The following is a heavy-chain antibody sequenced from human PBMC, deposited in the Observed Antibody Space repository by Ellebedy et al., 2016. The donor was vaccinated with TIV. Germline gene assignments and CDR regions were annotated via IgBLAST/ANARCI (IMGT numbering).Heavy chain of an antibody. J-gene: IGHJ5*02. CDR2: LNHSGST. V-gene: IGHV4-34*01. CDR3: ARHESVQGDGDAIVGATP. Sequence: MPSETLSLTCAVYGGSFSGYYWSWIRQPPGKGLEWIGELNHSGSTNYNPSLKSRVTISVDRSKNQFSLKLSSVTAADTAVYYCARHESVQGDGDAIVGATPWGQGTLVTVSS. D-gene: IGHD1-26*01. CDR1: GGSFSGYY.